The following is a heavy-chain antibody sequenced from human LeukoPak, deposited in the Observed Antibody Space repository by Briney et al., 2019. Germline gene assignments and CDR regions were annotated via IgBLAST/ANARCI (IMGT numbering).Heavy chain of an antibody. CDR3: AREVVPAAIPHEGYYCDY. CDR1: GFTFSSYW. D-gene: IGHD2-2*01. CDR2: IKQDGSEK. Sequence: SGGSLRLSCAASGFTFSSYWMSWVRQAPGKGLEWVANIKQDGSEKYYVDSVKGRFTISRDNAKNSLYLQMNSLRAEDTAVYYCAREVVPAAIPHEGYYCDYWGQGNLVRVFS. V-gene: IGHV3-7*01. J-gene: IGHJ4*02.